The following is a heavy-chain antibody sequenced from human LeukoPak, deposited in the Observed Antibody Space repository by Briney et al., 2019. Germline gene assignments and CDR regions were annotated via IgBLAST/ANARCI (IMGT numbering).Heavy chain of an antibody. CDR1: GFPFSSHG. D-gene: IGHD5-12*01. Sequence: PGGSLRLSCAGSGFPFSSHGMNWVRQAPGKGREWVSGISPGGPTYYSDSVKGRFTISRDDSKNTLYLQMKNLRADDTAVYYCAKDGAWLRFDDWGQGILVSVSS. CDR2: ISPGGPT. CDR3: AKDGAWLRFDD. J-gene: IGHJ4*02. V-gene: IGHV3-23*01.